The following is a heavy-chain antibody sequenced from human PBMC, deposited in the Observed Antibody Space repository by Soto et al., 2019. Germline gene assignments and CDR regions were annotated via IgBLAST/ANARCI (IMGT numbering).Heavy chain of an antibody. CDR2: IIPIFGTA. D-gene: IGHD3-22*01. J-gene: IGHJ3*02. CDR1: GGTFSSYA. CDR3: ARDTLYYYDSSGYYLHTPAVFDI. V-gene: IGHV1-69*13. Sequence: GASVKVSCKASGGTFSSYAISWVRQAPGQGLEWMGGIIPIFGTANYAQKFQGRVTITADESTSTAYMELSSLRSEDTAVYYCARDTLYYYDSSGYYLHTPAVFDIWGQGTMVTVSS.